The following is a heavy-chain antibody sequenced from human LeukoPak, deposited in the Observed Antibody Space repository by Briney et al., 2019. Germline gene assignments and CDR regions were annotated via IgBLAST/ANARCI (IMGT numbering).Heavy chain of an antibody. CDR3: TTSSGFWSGYGGY. V-gene: IGHV3-15*01. J-gene: IGHJ4*02. CDR2: IKSKTDGGTT. CDR1: GFTFSNAW. Sequence: PGGSLRLSCAASGFTFSNAWMSWVRQAPGKGLECVGRIKSKTDGGTTDYAAPVNGRFTISRDDSKNTLYLRMSSLNTEDTAVYFCTTSSGFWSGYGGYWGQGTLVTVSS. D-gene: IGHD3-3*01.